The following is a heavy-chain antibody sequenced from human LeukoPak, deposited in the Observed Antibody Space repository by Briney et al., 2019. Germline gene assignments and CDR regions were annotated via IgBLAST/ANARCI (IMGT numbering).Heavy chain of an antibody. CDR3: ARGALHSAFDL. D-gene: IGHD4-11*01. V-gene: IGHV3-48*01. CDR1: VFTFRTYS. J-gene: IGHJ3*01. Sequence: GGSLRLPCAASVFTFRTYSMNWVRQAPGKGLEWVSYITGSSSISYADSLKGRFTISRDNAKNSLYLQINSLRAEDTAVYYCARGALHSAFDLWGQGTMVTVSS. CDR2: ITGSSSI.